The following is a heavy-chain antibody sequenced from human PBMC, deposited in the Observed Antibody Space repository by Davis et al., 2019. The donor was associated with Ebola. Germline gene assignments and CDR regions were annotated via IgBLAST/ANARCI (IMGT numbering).Heavy chain of an antibody. J-gene: IGHJ6*02. CDR3: ARGGYCSSTSCYGYYYYGMDV. D-gene: IGHD2-2*01. V-gene: IGHV4-59*12. Sequence: SETLSLTCAVYGGSFSGYYWSWIRQPPGKGLEWIGYIHYSGSTNYNPSLKSRVTISVDTSKNQFSLKLSSVTAADTDVYYCARGGYCSSTSCYGYYYYGMDVWGQGTTVTVSS. CDR1: GGSFSGYY. CDR2: IHYSGST.